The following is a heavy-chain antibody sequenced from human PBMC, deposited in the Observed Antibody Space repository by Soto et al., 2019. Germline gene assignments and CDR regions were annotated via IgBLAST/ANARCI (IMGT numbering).Heavy chain of an antibody. CDR1: GYIFVNYG. CDR2: ISPYTGNT. J-gene: IGHJ6*02. D-gene: IGHD3-16*01. Sequence: QVQLVQSGDEVKKPGASVKVSCKASGYIFVNYGIAWVRQAPGQGLEWMGWISPYTGNTHSATKAQGRLTMSPNTSTSTAYMDLGSLTSDDTAVYYFVMVDNYVTPTPQDVWGQGTTVTVSS. CDR3: VMVDNYVTPTPQDV. V-gene: IGHV1-18*01.